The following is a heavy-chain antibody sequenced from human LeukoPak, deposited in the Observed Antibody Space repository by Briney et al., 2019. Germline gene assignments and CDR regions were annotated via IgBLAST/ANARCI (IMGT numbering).Heavy chain of an antibody. V-gene: IGHV1-2*02. CDR3: ARDGSSGYDAFDI. D-gene: IGHD3-22*01. CDR2: VNPNSGGT. CDR1: GYTFTGYY. J-gene: IGHJ3*02. Sequence: ASVNVSCKASGYTFTGYYMHWVRQAPGQGLEWMGWVNPNSGGTNYAQKFQGRVTMTRDTSISTAYMELSRLRSDDTAVYYCARDGSSGYDAFDIWGQGTMVTVSS.